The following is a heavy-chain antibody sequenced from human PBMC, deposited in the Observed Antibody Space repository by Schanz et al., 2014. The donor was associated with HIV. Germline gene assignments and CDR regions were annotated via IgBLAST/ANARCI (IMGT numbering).Heavy chain of an antibody. D-gene: IGHD2-15*01. CDR1: GYNFGNLD. CDR3: ARGNLAWCGGGSCYTRFQFFQV. Sequence: QVWLVQSGAEVKKPGASVRVSCTASGYNFGNLDINWVRQATGQGLEWLGWMNPGSGNTGYAWKFQGRVTMTRDTSIRTAYMELSSLRSDDTAVYYCARGNLAWCGGGSCYTRFQFFQVWGQGTLITVSS. CDR2: MNPGSGNT. V-gene: IGHV1-8*02. J-gene: IGHJ1*01.